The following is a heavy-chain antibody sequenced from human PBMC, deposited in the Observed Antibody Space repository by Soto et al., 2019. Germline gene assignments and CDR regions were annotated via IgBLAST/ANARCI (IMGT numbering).Heavy chain of an antibody. V-gene: IGHV4-4*02. Sequence: QVQLQESGPGLVKPSGTLSLTCAVSGGSISSSNWWSWVRQPPGKGLECIGEIYHRGRPNYNPSLTSRVPLSESKTKQQFALKLRSATAAATAVYYWARDRRFWSGYSHPDAFDIWGQGTMVTVSS. D-gene: IGHD3-3*01. CDR3: ARDRRFWSGYSHPDAFDI. CDR1: GGSISSSNW. J-gene: IGHJ3*02. CDR2: IYHRGRP.